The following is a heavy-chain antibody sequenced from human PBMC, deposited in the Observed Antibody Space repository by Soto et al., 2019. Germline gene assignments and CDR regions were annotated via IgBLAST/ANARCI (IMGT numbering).Heavy chain of an antibody. J-gene: IGHJ4*02. CDR1: GITFGSRA. Sequence: GGSLRLSCVASGITFGSRAMSWVRQAPGEGLEWVSTTTDTGGDTKYADSVRGRFTISRDTSKNHFSLQLRSVTAADTAVYYCARVGGDDFGDSGGFDYWGQGTLVTVSS. CDR2: TTDTGGDT. V-gene: IGHV3-23*01. CDR3: ARVGGDDFGDSGGFDY. D-gene: IGHD4-17*01.